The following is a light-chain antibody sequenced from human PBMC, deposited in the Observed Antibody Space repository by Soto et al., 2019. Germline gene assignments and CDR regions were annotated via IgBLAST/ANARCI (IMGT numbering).Light chain of an antibody. J-gene: IGKJ1*01. CDR2: GAS. CDR3: QQYNNWPPFTLT. CDR1: QSVSSN. Sequence: EIVMTQSPATLSVSPGERATLSCRASQSVSSNLAWYQQKPGQAPRLLIYGASTRATGIPARFSGSGFGTEFTLTIGSLQSEDFAVYNCQQYNNWPPFTLTFGKGTKVEIK. V-gene: IGKV3-15*01.